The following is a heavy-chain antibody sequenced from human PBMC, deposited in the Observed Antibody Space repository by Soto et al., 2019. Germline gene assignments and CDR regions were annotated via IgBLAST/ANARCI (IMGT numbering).Heavy chain of an antibody. V-gene: IGHV3-23*01. CDR2: ISGSGSNT. Sequence: PGGSLRLSCAASGFTFSSYDMNWVRQAPGKGLEWVSSISGSGSNTYYADSVRGRFSISRDTSRSTVFLQLNSLRAEDTAVYYCAKGGWADMSGDYFYFMDVWGKGSTVTVSS. CDR3: AKGGWADMSGDYFYFMDV. CDR1: GFTFSSYD. D-gene: IGHD6-19*01. J-gene: IGHJ6*03.